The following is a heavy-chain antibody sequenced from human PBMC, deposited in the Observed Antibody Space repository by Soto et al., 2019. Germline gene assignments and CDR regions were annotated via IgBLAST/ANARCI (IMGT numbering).Heavy chain of an antibody. J-gene: IGHJ6*02. CDR3: ARDLSSTSWGLSYYYYYGMDV. CDR2: INPNSGGT. Sequence: ASVKVSCKASGYTFTGYYMHWVRQAPGQGLEWMGWINPNSGGTNYAQKFQGWVTMTRDTSISTAYMELSRLRSDDTAVYYCARDLSSTSWGLSYYYYYGMDVWGQGTTVTVSS. CDR1: GYTFTGYY. V-gene: IGHV1-2*04. D-gene: IGHD2-2*01.